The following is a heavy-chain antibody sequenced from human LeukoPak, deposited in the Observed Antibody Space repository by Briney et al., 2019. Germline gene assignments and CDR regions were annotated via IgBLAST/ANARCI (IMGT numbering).Heavy chain of an antibody. Sequence: GGSLRLSCAASGFTFSSYAMSWVRQAPGKGLEWVSAISGSGGSTYYADSVKGRFTISRDNSKNTLYLQMNSLRAEDTAVYYCAKDEVDHYYDSSGTDYWGQGTLVTVSS. V-gene: IGHV3-23*01. J-gene: IGHJ4*02. CDR3: AKDEVDHYYDSSGTDY. D-gene: IGHD3-22*01. CDR1: GFTFSSYA. CDR2: ISGSGGST.